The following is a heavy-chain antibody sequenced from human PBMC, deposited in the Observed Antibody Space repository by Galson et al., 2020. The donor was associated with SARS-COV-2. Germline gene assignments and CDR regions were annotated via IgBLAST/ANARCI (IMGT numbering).Heavy chain of an antibody. CDR3: ARDRDYTSPFHSYFDL. J-gene: IGHJ2*01. CDR1: GFTFSRYG. Sequence: GESLKISCAASGFTFSRYGMHWVRQAPGKGLEWVAVIWFDGNNNYYADSVKGRFTISRDNSQNMLFLQMNSLRAEDTAIYYCARDRDYTSPFHSYFDLWGRGALVTVSS. V-gene: IGHV3-33*01. D-gene: IGHD4-4*01. CDR2: IWFDGNNN.